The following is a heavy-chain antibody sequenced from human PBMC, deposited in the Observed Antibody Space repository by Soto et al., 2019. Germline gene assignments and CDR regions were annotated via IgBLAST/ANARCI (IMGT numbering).Heavy chain of an antibody. CDR2: IYYSGST. D-gene: IGHD2-2*01. V-gene: IGHV4-59*01. J-gene: IGHJ6*02. Sequence: SETLSLTCTVSGGSIISYYWSWIRKPPGKGLEWIGYIYYSGSTNYNPSLKSRVTISVDTSKNQFSLKLGSVTAADTAVYYCARDTVVVPAAMPYYYYGMDVWGQGTTVTVSS. CDR3: ARDTVVVPAAMPYYYYGMDV. CDR1: GGSIISYY.